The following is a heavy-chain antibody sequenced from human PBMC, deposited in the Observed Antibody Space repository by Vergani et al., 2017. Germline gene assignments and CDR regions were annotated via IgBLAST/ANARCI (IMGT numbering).Heavy chain of an antibody. Sequence: QVQLVQSGAEVKKPGASVKVSCKASGYTLTGYYMHWVRQAPGQGIEWMGWINPNSGGTNYAPKFQGRVAMTGDTSLSTAYMELSRPRSDDTAVYYGARVPYSSSWYNFDYWGQGTLVTVSS. CDR3: ARVPYSSSWYNFDY. D-gene: IGHD6-13*01. V-gene: IGHV1-2*02. CDR1: GYTLTGYY. CDR2: INPNSGGT. J-gene: IGHJ4*02.